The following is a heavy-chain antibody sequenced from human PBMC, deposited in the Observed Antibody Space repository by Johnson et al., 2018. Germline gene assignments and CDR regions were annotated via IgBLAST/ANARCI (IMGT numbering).Heavy chain of an antibody. V-gene: IGHV3-73*01. CDR1: GFTFSGSA. D-gene: IGHD3-22*01. CDR2: IRSKANSYAT. CDR3: TRLNYYDSSGYDNYAYFQH. Sequence: VQLQESGGGLVQPGGSLKLSCAASGFTFSGSAMHWVRQASGKGLEWVGRIRSKANSYATAYAASVKGRFTISRDDSKNTAYLQMNSLKTEDTVVYYCTRLNYYDSSGYDNYAYFQHCGQGTLVTVSS. J-gene: IGHJ1*01.